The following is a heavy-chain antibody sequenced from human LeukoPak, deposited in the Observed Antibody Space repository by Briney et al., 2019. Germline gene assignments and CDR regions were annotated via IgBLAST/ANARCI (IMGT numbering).Heavy chain of an antibody. CDR2: TKNKASNYIT. V-gene: IGHV3-72*01. D-gene: IGHD1-26*01. CDR3: AKDRQWELAQPRGTFDY. Sequence: GGSLRLSCAVSGFIFSDHFMDWVRQAPGKGLEWVGRTKNKASNYITDYAASVQGRFSISRDGSQNSLYLQMNSLKIEDTAVYYCAKDRQWELAQPRGTFDYWGQGTLVTVSS. CDR1: GFIFSDHF. J-gene: IGHJ4*02.